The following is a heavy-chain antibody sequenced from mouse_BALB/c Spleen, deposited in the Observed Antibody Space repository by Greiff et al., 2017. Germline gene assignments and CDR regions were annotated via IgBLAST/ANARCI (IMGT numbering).Heavy chain of an antibody. Sequence: DVKLQQSGPGLVKPSQSLSLTCTVTGYSITSDYAWNWIRQFPGNKLEWMGYISYSGSTSYNPSLKSRISITRDTSKNQFFLQLNSVTTEDTATYYCAREGITTVVSYWYFDVWGAGTTVTVSS. D-gene: IGHD1-1*01. V-gene: IGHV3-2*02. CDR3: AREGITTVVSYWYFDV. CDR2: ISYSGST. J-gene: IGHJ1*01. CDR1: GYSITSDYA.